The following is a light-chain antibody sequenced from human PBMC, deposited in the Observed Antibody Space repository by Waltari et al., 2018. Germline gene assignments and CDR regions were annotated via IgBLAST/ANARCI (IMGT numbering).Light chain of an antibody. J-gene: IGLJ3*02. CDR2: AVN. CDR1: VSGVGSISL. Sequence: AALTEPADVYGSTEQSHTLPGTRTVSGVGSISLVYWYHHPPGKSPTLIISAVNQRPPGVSNRFPGSKSGNPASLTISGLPAEDAADYSCCSHADSTPLWMFGGGTTLTVL. V-gene: IGLV2-23*02. CDR3: CSHADSTPLWM.